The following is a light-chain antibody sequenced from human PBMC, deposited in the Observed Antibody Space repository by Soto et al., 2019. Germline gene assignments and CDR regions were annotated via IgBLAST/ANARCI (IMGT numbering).Light chain of an antibody. CDR2: LEGSGSY. CDR3: ETWDSNTHV. V-gene: IGLV4-60*02. J-gene: IGLJ1*01. CDR1: SGHSSYT. Sequence: QPVLTQSSSASASLGSSVKLTCTLSSGHSSYTIAWHQQQPGKAPRYLMKLEGSGSYNKGSGVPDRFSGSSSGADRYLTISNLQFEDEADYYCETWDSNTHVFGTGTKVTVL.